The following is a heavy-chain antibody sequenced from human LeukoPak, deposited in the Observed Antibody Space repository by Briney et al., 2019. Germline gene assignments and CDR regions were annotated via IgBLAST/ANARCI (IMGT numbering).Heavy chain of an antibody. CDR3: AKRGVVIRVILVGFHKEAYYFDS. Sequence: GGSLRLSCAASGFTFSSYSMNWVRQAPGKGLEWVSSISSSSSYIYYADSVKGRFTISRDNAKNTPYLQMNSLRAEDTAVYICAKRGVVIRVILVGFHKEAYYFDSWGQGALVTVSA. D-gene: IGHD3-22*01. J-gene: IGHJ4*02. CDR2: ISSSSSYI. V-gene: IGHV3-21*04. CDR1: GFTFSSYS.